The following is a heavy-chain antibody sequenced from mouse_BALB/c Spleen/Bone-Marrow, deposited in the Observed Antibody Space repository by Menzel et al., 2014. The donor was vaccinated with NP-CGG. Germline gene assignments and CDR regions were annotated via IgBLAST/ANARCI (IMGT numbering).Heavy chain of an antibody. CDR3: ARGYYGSSPYLDY. CDR1: GYTFSSYW. J-gene: IGHJ2*01. V-gene: IGHV1-9*01. CDR2: ILPGSNSA. Sequence: QVQLQQSGAERMKPGASVKISCKASGYTFSSYWIEWIMQRPGHGLEWIGEILPGSNSANYNEKFKGKATFAADTSSNTAYMQLSSLTSEDSAVYYCARGYYGSSPYLDYWGQGTTLTVSS. D-gene: IGHD1-1*01.